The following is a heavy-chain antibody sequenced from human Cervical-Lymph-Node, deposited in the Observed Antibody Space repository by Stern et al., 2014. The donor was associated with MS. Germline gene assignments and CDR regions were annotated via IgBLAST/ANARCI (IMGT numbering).Heavy chain of an antibody. CDR3: ARHQPAATFAMDV. CDR1: GYNFGDYW. CDR2: IFPAASDS. J-gene: IGHJ6*02. Sequence: VQLVQSGAEVQKPGESLKISCKGSGYNFGDYWIGWVRPKPGKGLEWLGTIFPAASDSRYSPSFEGQVTISADEAISTAFLQSSSLKASDTGIYYCARHQPAATFAMDVWGQGTTVSVSS. D-gene: IGHD2-2*01. V-gene: IGHV5-51*01.